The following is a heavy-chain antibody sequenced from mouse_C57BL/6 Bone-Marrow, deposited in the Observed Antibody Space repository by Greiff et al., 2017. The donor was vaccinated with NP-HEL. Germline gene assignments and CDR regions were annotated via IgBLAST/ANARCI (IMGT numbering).Heavy chain of an antibody. V-gene: IGHV2-2*01. Sequence: QVQLQQSGPGLVQPSQSLSITCTVSGFSLTSYGVHWVRQSPGKGLEWLGVIWSGGSTDYNAAFISRLSISKDNSKSQVFFKMNSLQADDTAIYYCARHSFDYWGQGTTLTVSS. J-gene: IGHJ2*01. CDR2: IWSGGST. CDR3: ARHSFDY. CDR1: GFSLTSYG.